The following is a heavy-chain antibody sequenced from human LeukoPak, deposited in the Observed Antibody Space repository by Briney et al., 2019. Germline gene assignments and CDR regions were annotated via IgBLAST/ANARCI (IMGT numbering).Heavy chain of an antibody. V-gene: IGHV1-2*02. CDR3: ARDYYDSSGYGSFDY. J-gene: IGHJ4*02. Sequence: ASVKVSCKASGYTFTVYFMHWVRRAPGQGLEWMGWINPNSGGTNYAQKFQGRVTMTRDTSISTAYMELSRLRSDDTAVFYCARDYYDSSGYGSFDYWGQGTLVTVSS. D-gene: IGHD3-22*01. CDR1: GYTFTVYF. CDR2: INPNSGGT.